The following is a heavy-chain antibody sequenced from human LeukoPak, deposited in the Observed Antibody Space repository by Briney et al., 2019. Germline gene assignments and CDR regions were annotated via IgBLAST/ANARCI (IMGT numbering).Heavy chain of an antibody. CDR2: IIPILGIA. D-gene: IGHD5-24*01. CDR1: GGTFSSYA. Sequence: ASVKVSCKASGGTFSSYAISWVRQAPGQGLEWMGRIIPILGIANYAQKFQGRVAITADKSTTTAYMELSSLRSEDTAVYYCARDRDGDGYNFIDYWGQGTLVTVSS. V-gene: IGHV1-69*04. J-gene: IGHJ4*02. CDR3: ARDRDGDGYNFIDY.